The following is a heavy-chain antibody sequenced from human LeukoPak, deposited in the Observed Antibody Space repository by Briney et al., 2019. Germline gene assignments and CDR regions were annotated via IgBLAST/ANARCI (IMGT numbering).Heavy chain of an antibody. CDR3: ARHGSSGVVITNFDY. D-gene: IGHD3-3*01. J-gene: IGHJ4*02. CDR1: GGSISSSDYY. Sequence: SETLSLTCSVSGGSISSSDYYWGWIRQPPGKGLEWIGTMFFSGITYCSPCLTDRVTLSVDTSKNQFSLKLSSVTAADTAVYFCARHGSSGVVITNFDYWGQGTLVTVSS. CDR2: MFFSGIT. V-gene: IGHV4-39*01.